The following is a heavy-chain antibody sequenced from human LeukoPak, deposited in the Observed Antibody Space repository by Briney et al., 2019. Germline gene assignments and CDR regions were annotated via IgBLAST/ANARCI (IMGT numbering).Heavy chain of an antibody. CDR1: GFTFSDYE. V-gene: IGHV3-48*03. D-gene: IGHD3-22*01. Sequence: PGGSLRLSCAASGFTFSDYEMNWVRQVPGKGLEWVSYISSRSSTIYYADSVKGRFTISRDNAKNSLFLQMNSLRDEDTAVYYCARGYSDSSGYPDFWGQGTLVAVSS. J-gene: IGHJ4*02. CDR2: ISSRSSTI. CDR3: ARGYSDSSGYPDF.